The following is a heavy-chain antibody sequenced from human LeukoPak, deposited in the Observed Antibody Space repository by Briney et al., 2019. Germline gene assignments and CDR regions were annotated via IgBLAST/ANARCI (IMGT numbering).Heavy chain of an antibody. Sequence: GGSLRLSCAASGFTFSSYSMNWVRQAPGKGLEWVSSISSSSSYIYYADSVKGRFTISRDNAKNSLYLQMNSLRAEDTAVYYCARGIAAAAEPYFDYRGQGTLVTVSS. V-gene: IGHV3-21*01. CDR2: ISSSSSYI. CDR1: GFTFSSYS. CDR3: ARGIAAAAEPYFDY. D-gene: IGHD6-13*01. J-gene: IGHJ4*02.